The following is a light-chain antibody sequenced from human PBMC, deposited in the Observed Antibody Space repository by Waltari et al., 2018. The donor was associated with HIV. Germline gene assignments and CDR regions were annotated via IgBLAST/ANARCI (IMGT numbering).Light chain of an antibody. Sequence: QVVLTQPPSASASLGASVRLTCTLTSGHNNYVLACHPQQPEKGPRFLMKLNSDGRHSKGDGVPDRFSGSSSGAERYLIISSLQSEDAADYFCQTWRTGLQVFGGGTRLTVL. CDR2: LNSDGRH. CDR1: SGHNNYV. V-gene: IGLV4-69*02. CDR3: QTWRTGLQV. J-gene: IGLJ3*02.